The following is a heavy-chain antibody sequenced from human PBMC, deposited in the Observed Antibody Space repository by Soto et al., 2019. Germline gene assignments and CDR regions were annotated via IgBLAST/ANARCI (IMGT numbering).Heavy chain of an antibody. CDR3: ARYSDMTGTPFYGMDV. CDR2: ISSSSSYI. J-gene: IGHJ6*02. D-gene: IGHD3-9*01. Sequence: XGALRLSCAASGFTFSSYSMNWVLKAPGKGLEWVSSISSSSSYIYYADSVKGRFTISRDNAKNSLYLQMNSLRAEDTAVYYCARYSDMTGTPFYGMDVWGQGTTVTAP. V-gene: IGHV3-21*01. CDR1: GFTFSSYS.